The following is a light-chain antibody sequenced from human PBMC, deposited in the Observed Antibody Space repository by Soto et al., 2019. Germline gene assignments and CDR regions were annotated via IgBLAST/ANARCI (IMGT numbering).Light chain of an antibody. CDR3: QQFNTSPWT. J-gene: IGKJ1*01. CDR2: KAS. V-gene: IGKV1-5*03. CDR1: QSISNS. Sequence: DIQITQSPSTLSASVLDRVTITCLASQSISNSLAWYQQRPGKAPKLLIYKASSLETGVPSRFSGSGSGTEFTLTISSLQPDDFATYYCQQFNTSPWTFGQGTKVDIK.